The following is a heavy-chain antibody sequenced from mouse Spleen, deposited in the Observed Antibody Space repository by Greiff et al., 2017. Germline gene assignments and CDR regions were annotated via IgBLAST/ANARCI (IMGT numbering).Heavy chain of an antibody. V-gene: IGHV1-9*01. CDR1: GYTFSSYW. J-gene: IGHJ2*01. Sequence: VQLQQSGAELMKPGASVKISCKATGYTFSSYWIEWVKQRPGHGLEWIGEILPGSGSTYYNEKFKGKATLTADKSSSTAYMELRSLTSEDSAVYFCANYYDGSYAYYFDYWGQGTTLTVSS. D-gene: IGHD1-1*01. CDR3: ANYYDGSYAYYFDY. CDR2: ILPGSGST.